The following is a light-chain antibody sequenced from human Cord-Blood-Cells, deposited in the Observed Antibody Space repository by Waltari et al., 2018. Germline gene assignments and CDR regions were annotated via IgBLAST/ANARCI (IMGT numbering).Light chain of an antibody. J-gene: IGLJ3*02. V-gene: IGLV1-40*01. CDR2: GNS. CDR3: QSYDSSLSGSWV. Sequence: QSVLTLPPSVSGAPGQRVTISCPGSSPNTGAGYDVHWYQQLPGTAPKLLIYGNSNRPSGVPDRFSGSKSGTSASLAITGLQAEDEADYYCQSYDSSLSGSWVFGGGTKLTVL. CDR1: SPNTGAGYD.